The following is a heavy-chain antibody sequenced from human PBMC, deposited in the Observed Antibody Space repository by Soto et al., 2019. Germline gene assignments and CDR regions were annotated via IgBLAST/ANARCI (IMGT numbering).Heavy chain of an antibody. Sequence: LSLTCTVSGGSVSSVGYYWSWIRQHPGKGLEWIGYITYSGNTYYNPSLESRVTMSADTSKNQFSLKLSSVTAADTAVYFCVGGGSCTNGVCSVFDYWGQGTLVTVSS. CDR2: ITYSGNT. J-gene: IGHJ4*02. CDR1: GGSVSSVGYY. D-gene: IGHD2-8*01. V-gene: IGHV4-31*03. CDR3: VGGGSCTNGVCSVFDY.